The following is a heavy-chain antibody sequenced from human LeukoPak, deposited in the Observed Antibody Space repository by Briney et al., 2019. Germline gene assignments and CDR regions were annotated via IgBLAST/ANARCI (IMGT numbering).Heavy chain of an antibody. CDR2: ISYDGSNK. J-gene: IGHJ3*02. Sequence: GRSLRLSCAASGFTFSSYAMHWVRQAPGKGLEWVAVISYDGSNKYYADFVKGRFTISRHNSKNTLYLQMNSLRAEDTAVYYCARDSTFSAFDIWGQGTMVTVSS. V-gene: IGHV3-30-3*01. CDR1: GFTFSSYA. D-gene: IGHD3-16*01. CDR3: ARDSTFSAFDI.